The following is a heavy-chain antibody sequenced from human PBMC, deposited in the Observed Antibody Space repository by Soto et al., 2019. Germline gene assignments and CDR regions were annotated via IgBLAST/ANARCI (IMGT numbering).Heavy chain of an antibody. D-gene: IGHD4-17*01. CDR3: AREDDYGYRYINYGLDV. CDR2: ISFDGTKE. J-gene: IGHJ6*02. Sequence: GGSLRLSCAASGFTFNISALHWVRQAPGKGLEWVAVISFDGTKEYYSDSVKGRFTISRDNLKNTLYLQMNNLRVEDAALYFCAREDDYGYRYINYGLDVWGQGTTVTVSS. V-gene: IGHV3-30-3*01. CDR1: GFTFNISA.